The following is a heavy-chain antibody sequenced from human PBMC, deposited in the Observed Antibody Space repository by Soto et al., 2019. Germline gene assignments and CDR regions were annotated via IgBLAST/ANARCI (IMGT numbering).Heavy chain of an antibody. CDR1: GYTFTSYD. CDR3: ARTYCSSTSCYFDY. D-gene: IGHD2-2*01. CDR2: MNPNSGNT. Sequence: ASVKVSCKASGYTFTSYDINWVRQATGQGLEWMGWMNPNSGNTGYAQKFQGRVTMTRNTSISTAYMELSSLRSEDPAVYYCARTYCSSTSCYFDYWGQGTLVTVSS. V-gene: IGHV1-8*01. J-gene: IGHJ4*02.